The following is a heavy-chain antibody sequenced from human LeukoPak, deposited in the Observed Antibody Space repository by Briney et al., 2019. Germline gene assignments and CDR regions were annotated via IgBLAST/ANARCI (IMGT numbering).Heavy chain of an antibody. V-gene: IGHV4-34*01. CDR3: ARAVYYYYMDV. Sequence: SETLSLTCAVYGGSFSGYYWSWIRQPSGKGLEWIGEINHSGSTNYNPSLKSRVTISVDTSKNQFSLKLSSVTAADTAVYYCARAVYYYYMDVWGKGTTVTVSS. J-gene: IGHJ6*03. CDR1: GGSFSGYY. CDR2: INHSGST.